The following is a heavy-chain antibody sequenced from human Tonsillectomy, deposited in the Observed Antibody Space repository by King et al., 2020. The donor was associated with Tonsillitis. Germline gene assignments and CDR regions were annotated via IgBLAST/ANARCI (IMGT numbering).Heavy chain of an antibody. CDR1: GFTFRASA. J-gene: IGHJ3*02. CDR2: IRSAGNSYAT. CDR3: GGDSGTYPLSGFDI. D-gene: IGHD1-26*01. V-gene: IGHV3-73*02. Sequence: VQLVESGGGLVQPGGSLKLSCAASGFTFRASAVHWVRQASGKGLEWLGRIRSAGNSYATAYAPSVNGRFTISRDDSKNTAYLQMDSLRTEDTAVYYCGGDSGTYPLSGFDIWGQGTMVTVSS.